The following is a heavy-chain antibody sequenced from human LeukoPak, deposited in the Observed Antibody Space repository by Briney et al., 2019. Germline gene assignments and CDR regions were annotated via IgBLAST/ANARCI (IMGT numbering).Heavy chain of an antibody. CDR1: EYTVSTNY. CDR3: ARRGYGDYAPFDY. Sequence: PGGSLRLSCAVSEYTVSTNYMTWVRQAPGKGLEWVSFIYSGGSTDYADSVKGRFSLSRDNSKNTLYLQMNSLRAEDTAVYYCARRGYGDYAPFDYWGQGTLVTVSS. CDR2: IYSGGST. J-gene: IGHJ4*02. V-gene: IGHV3-66*04. D-gene: IGHD4-17*01.